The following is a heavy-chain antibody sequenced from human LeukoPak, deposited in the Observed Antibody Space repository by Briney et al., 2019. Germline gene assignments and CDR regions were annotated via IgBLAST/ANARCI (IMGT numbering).Heavy chain of an antibody. CDR3: ARFSNCSGGSCSSGRFYYYYYYMDV. CDR2: IYYSGST. V-gene: IGHV4-59*01. D-gene: IGHD2-15*01. Sequence: SETLSLTCTVSGGSISSYYWSWLRQPPGKGLEGIGYIYYSGSTNSNPSLKRRVTISVDTSKNQFSLKLSSVTAAVSAVYYCARFSNCSGGSCSSGRFYYYYYYMDVWGKGTTVTVSS. J-gene: IGHJ6*03. CDR1: GGSISSYY.